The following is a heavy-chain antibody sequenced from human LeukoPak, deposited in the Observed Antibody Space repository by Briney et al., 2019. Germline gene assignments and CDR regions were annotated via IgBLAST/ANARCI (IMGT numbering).Heavy chain of an antibody. J-gene: IGHJ4*02. V-gene: IGHV4-59*01. Sequence: SETLSLTCTVSGGSMSSYYWSWVRQPPGKGLEWIGYIYYSGSTNYNPSLKSRVTISVDTSKNQFSLKLYSVTAADTAVYYCARGRDCSGGSCYFALINNFDYWGQGTLVAVSS. CDR1: GGSMSSYY. CDR2: IYYSGST. D-gene: IGHD2-15*01. CDR3: ARGRDCSGGSCYFALINNFDY.